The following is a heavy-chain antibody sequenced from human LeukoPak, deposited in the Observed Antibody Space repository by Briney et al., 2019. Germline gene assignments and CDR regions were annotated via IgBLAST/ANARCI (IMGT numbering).Heavy chain of an antibody. CDR3: ARRDSYGAFDI. CDR2: ISSSSII. D-gene: IGHD4-17*01. CDR1: GFTFSSYS. Sequence: GGSLRLSCAASGFTFSSYSMNWVRQPPGKGLEWVSYISSSSIIYYADSVKGRFTISRDNAKNSLYLQMNSLRAEDTAVYYCARRDSYGAFDIWGQGTMVTVSS. V-gene: IGHV3-48*01. J-gene: IGHJ3*02.